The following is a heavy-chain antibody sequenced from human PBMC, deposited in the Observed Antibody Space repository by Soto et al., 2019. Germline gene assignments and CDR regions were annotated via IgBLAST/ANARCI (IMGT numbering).Heavy chain of an antibody. CDR1: GYTFSNYG. CDR2: ISLYSDGT. D-gene: IGHD2-2*01. CDR3: ARVIPGAEAWFGP. J-gene: IGHJ5*02. Sequence: QVQLVQSGGEVKRPGASVKVSCKTSGYTFSNYGITWVRQAPGQPLEWLGWISLYSDGTNYAQKFQGRVSMTTDTSTTTAYMELRSLGTDDTAVYYCARVIPGAEAWFGPWGQGTLVNVSS. V-gene: IGHV1-18*01.